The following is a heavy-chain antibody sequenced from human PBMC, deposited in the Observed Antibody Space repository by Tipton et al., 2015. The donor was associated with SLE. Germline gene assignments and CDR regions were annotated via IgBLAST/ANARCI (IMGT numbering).Heavy chain of an antibody. D-gene: IGHD1-26*01. CDR1: GGSISRMNW. CDR3: ARHEYTGSYYPLDAFDI. J-gene: IGHJ3*02. CDR2: IYHSGST. V-gene: IGHV4-4*02. Sequence: TLSLTCTVSGGSISRMNWWSWVRQPPGKGLEWIGEIYHSGSTHYNPSLKSRVTISVDTSKNRFSLRLNSVTAADTAVYYCARHEYTGSYYPLDAFDIWGQGTRVSVSS.